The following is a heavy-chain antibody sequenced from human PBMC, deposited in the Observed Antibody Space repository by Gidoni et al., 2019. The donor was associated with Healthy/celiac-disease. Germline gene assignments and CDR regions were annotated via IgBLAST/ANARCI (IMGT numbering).Heavy chain of an antibody. V-gene: IGHV4-30-2*01. Sequence: QLQLQESGSGLVTPSQTLSLTCAVPRVPFSSVGYSWSWIRQPPGKGLEWIGYIYHSGSTYYNPSLKSRVTISVDRSKNQFSLKLSSVTAADTAVYYCARGIDIGGWFGGFDYWGQGTLVTVSS. CDR2: IYHSGST. CDR3: ARGIDIGGWFGGFDY. J-gene: IGHJ4*02. CDR1: RVPFSSVGYS. D-gene: IGHD3-10*01.